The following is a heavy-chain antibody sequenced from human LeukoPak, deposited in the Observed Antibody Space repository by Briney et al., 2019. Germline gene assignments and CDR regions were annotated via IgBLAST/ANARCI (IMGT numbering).Heavy chain of an antibody. CDR3: SRAGDYDQYYFDY. V-gene: IGHV3-72*01. D-gene: IGHD4-17*01. Sequence: GGSLRLSCAASGFTFSDHYMDWVRQAPGKGLEWVGRVRNEAGHTRNKANTYVTEYAASVKGRFTISRDDSRNSLYLQMNSLKTEDTAVYYCSRAGDYDQYYFDYWGQGTLVTVSS. CDR1: GFTFSDHY. J-gene: IGHJ4*02. CDR2: VRNEAGHTRNKANTYVT.